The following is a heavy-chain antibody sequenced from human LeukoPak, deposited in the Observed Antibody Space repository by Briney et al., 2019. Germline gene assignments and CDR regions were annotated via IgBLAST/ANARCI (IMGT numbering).Heavy chain of an antibody. CDR2: ISGSGGST. CDR1: GFTFSTYA. J-gene: IGHJ4*02. D-gene: IGHD2-8*02. Sequence: PGGSLRLSCTASGFTFSTYAMSWVRQAPGEGLEWVSGISGSGGSTYYADSVKGRFTISRDNSKNTLYLQMNSLRAEDTAVYYCAKDLSLYTGFDYWGQGTLVTVSS. V-gene: IGHV3-23*01. CDR3: AKDLSLYTGFDY.